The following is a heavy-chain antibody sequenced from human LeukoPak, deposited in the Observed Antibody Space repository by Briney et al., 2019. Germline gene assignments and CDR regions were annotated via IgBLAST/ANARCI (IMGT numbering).Heavy chain of an antibody. CDR3: APKPGIAAP. CDR1: GFTFSSYG. Sequence: SGGSLRLSCAASGFTFSSYGMHWVRQAPGKGLEWVAVISYDGSNKYYADSVKGRFTISRDNSKNTLYLQMNSLRAEDTAVYYCAPKPGIAAPWGQGTLVTVSS. D-gene: IGHD6-13*01. CDR2: ISYDGSNK. V-gene: IGHV3-30*03. J-gene: IGHJ5*02.